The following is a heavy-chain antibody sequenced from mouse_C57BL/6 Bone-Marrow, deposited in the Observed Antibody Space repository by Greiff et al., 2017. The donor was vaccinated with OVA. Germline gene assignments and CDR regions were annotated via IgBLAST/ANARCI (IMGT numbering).Heavy chain of an antibody. J-gene: IGHJ4*01. CDR2: IDPENGDT. V-gene: IGHV14-4*01. CDR3: TSGYSNYDYAMDY. D-gene: IGHD2-5*01. Sequence: VQLQQSGAELVRPGASVKLSCTASGFNIKDDYMHWVKQRPEQGLEWIGWIDPENGDTEYASKFQGKATITADTSSNTAYLQLSSLTSEDTAVYYCTSGYSNYDYAMDYWGQGTSGTVSS. CDR1: GFNIKDDY.